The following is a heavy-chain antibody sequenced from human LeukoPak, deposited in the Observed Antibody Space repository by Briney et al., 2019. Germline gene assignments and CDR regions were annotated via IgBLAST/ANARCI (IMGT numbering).Heavy chain of an antibody. CDR3: ARETTAVGFDY. J-gene: IGHJ4*02. D-gene: IGHD1-26*01. V-gene: IGHV3-69-1*01. Sequence: AGSLRLSCAASGFTFSNYNMTWVRQAPWKGLEWVSYISNSGTIYYLDSVKGRFTISRDKAKNSLYLQMNSLRAEGTAVYYCARETTAVGFDYWGQGALVSVSS. CDR2: ISNSGTI. CDR1: GFTFSNYN.